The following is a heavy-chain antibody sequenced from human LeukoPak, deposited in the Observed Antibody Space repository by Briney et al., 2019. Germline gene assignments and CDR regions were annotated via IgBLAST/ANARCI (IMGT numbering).Heavy chain of an antibody. V-gene: IGHV3-48*02. D-gene: IGHD6-19*01. CDR2: ISQSGSIV. CDR3: ARGSVGSVAGTGDY. J-gene: IGHJ4*02. CDR1: GFTFSNYS. Sequence: GGSLRLSCAASGFTFSNYSMNWVRQVPGKGLEWISYISQSGSIVYHAESVKGRFTISRDDARASLQLQMNSLRDEDTAVYYCARGSVGSVAGTGDYWGQGTLVTVSS.